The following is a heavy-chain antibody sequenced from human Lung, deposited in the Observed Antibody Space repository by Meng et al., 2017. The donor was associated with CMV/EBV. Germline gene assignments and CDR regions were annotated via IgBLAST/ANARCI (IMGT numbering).Heavy chain of an antibody. Sequence: GESLKISCAASGFTFGAYGMNWVRQAPGKGLEWVSFISTSGSYIYYADSVKGRFTISRDNAKNSLSLQMNSLSAEDTAVYYCARGGSSWYYLDYWGRGTLVTFSS. CDR3: ARGGSSWYYLDY. D-gene: IGHD6-13*01. CDR1: GFTFGAYG. J-gene: IGHJ4*02. CDR2: ISTSGSYI. V-gene: IGHV3-21*01.